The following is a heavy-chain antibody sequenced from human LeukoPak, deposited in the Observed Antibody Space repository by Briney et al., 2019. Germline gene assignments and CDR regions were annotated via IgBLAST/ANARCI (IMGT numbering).Heavy chain of an antibody. D-gene: IGHD2-15*01. CDR1: GGSISSSSYY. Sequence: SETLSLTCTVSGGSISSSSYYWGWIRQPPGKGLEWIGSIYYSGSTNYNPSLKSRVTISVDTSKNQFSLKLSSVTAADTAVYYCARGSRLGAFDIWGQGTMVTVSS. CDR2: IYYSGST. V-gene: IGHV4-39*07. CDR3: ARGSRLGAFDI. J-gene: IGHJ3*02.